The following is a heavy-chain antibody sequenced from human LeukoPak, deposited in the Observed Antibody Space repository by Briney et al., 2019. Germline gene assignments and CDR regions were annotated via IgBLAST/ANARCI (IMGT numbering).Heavy chain of an antibody. CDR3: AREYCSDVSCHDNWCDP. Sequence: SETLSLTCAVYDGSFSSYYWTWIRQSPGKGLEWIGEINHSGSTNFNPSLRSRVTISLDTSKNQFSLRLSSVTAADTAVYYCAREYCSDVSCHDNWCDPWGQGTLVIVSS. V-gene: IGHV4-34*01. CDR1: DGSFSSYY. J-gene: IGHJ5*02. D-gene: IGHD2-15*01. CDR2: INHSGST.